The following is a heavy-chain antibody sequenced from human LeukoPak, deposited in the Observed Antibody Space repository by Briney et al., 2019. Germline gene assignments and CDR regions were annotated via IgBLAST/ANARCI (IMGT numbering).Heavy chain of an antibody. V-gene: IGHV3-23*01. CDR1: GFTFTNYA. CDR2: ISATRGNT. Sequence: GGSLRLSCVASGFTFTNYAMSWVRQPPGKGLEWVSAISATRGNTYYADSVQGRFSISRDNSKNTLYLQMNSLRAEDTAVYYCVRVHCSGGGCYQRNDGLEIWGQGTMVTVSS. J-gene: IGHJ3*02. CDR3: VRVHCSGGGCYQRNDGLEI. D-gene: IGHD2-15*01.